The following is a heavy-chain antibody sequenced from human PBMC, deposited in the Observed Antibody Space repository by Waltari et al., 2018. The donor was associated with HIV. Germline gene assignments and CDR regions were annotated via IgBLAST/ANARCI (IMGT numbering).Heavy chain of an antibody. D-gene: IGHD4-4*01. V-gene: IGHV4-61*02. J-gene: IGHJ6*02. Sequence: QVQLQESGPGLVKPSQTLSLPCTASGGSISSGRYYWSWIRQPAGKGLEWIGRIYTRGSTNYNPSLKSRVTISVDTSKNQFSLKLSSVTAADTAVYYCARDRLTTSYYYYGMDVWGQGTTVTVSS. CDR2: IYTRGST. CDR3: ARDRLTTSYYYYGMDV. CDR1: GGSISSGRYY.